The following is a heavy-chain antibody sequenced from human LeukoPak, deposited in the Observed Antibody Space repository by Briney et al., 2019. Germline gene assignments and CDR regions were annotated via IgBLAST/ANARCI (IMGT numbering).Heavy chain of an antibody. CDR1: GFTFSDYW. CDR2: INGDGSST. CDR3: ARDMYSMSSARGAY. V-gene: IGHV3-74*01. J-gene: IGHJ4*02. Sequence: PGGSLRLSCAASGFTFSDYWRHWVRQAPGKELVWVARINGDGSSTTYVESVRGRFTISRDNAKKTLYLQMNSLRAEDAAVYYCARDMYSMSSARGAYWGQGTLVTVSS. D-gene: IGHD3-10*01.